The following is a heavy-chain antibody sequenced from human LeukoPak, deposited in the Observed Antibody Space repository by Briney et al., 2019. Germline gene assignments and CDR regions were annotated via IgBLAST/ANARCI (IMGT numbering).Heavy chain of an antibody. CDR3: ARGPRSANFCAGDY. CDR2: INADGSGT. V-gene: IGHV3-74*01. Sequence: GWSLRLSCAASGFTFSSHWMHWVRQAPGKGLVWVSRINADGSGTTYADSVKGRFTISRDNAKNTLYLQMNSLRAEDTAVYYCARGPRSANFCAGDYWGQGTLVTVPS. CDR1: GFTFSSHW. D-gene: IGHD3-3*01. J-gene: IGHJ4*02.